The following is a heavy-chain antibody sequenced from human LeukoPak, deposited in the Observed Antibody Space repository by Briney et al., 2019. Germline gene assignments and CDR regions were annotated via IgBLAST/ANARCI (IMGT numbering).Heavy chain of an antibody. CDR1: GGTFSSYA. J-gene: IGHJ6*02. V-gene: IGHV1-69*01. CDR3: ASLERGFGEKKYYYYYGMDV. D-gene: IGHD3-10*01. CDR2: IIPIFGTA. Sequence: SVKVSCMASGGTFSSYAISWVRQAPGQGLEWMGGIIPIFGTANYAQKFQGRVTITADESTSTAYMELSSLRSEDTAVYYCASLERGFGEKKYYYYYGMDVWGQGTTVTVSS.